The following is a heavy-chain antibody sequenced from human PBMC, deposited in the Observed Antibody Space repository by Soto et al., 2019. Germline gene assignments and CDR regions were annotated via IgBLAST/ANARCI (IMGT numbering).Heavy chain of an antibody. V-gene: IGHV1-3*01. J-gene: IGHJ6*02. CDR3: ARGTYCSGGSCYPPTGMDV. Sequence: ASVKVSCKASGYTFASYAMHWVRQAPGQRLEWMGWINAGNGNTKYSQKFKGRVTITRDTSASTAYMELSSLRSEDTAVYYCARGTYCSGGSCYPPTGMDVWGQGTTVTVSS. CDR2: INAGNGNT. CDR1: GYTFASYA. D-gene: IGHD2-15*01.